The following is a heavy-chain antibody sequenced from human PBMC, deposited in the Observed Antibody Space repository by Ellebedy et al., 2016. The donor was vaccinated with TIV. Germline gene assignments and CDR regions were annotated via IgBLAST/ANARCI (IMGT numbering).Heavy chain of an antibody. V-gene: IGHV3-23*01. CDR3: AAWSRAVAGHY. CDR1: GFTFSTYA. D-gene: IGHD6-13*01. CDR2: VSGIDGTT. Sequence: GESLKISCVASGFTFSTYAMSWVRQAPGKGLEWVSTVSGIDGTTYYAESVKGRFTISRDISKNTLYLQMNSQRVEDTAIYYCAAWSRAVAGHYWGQGTLVTVSS. J-gene: IGHJ4*02.